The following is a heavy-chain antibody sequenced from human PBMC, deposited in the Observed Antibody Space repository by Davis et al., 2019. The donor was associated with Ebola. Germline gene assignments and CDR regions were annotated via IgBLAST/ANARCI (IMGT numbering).Heavy chain of an antibody. J-gene: IGHJ4*02. CDR3: ARSNYDILTGYPPGYFDY. Sequence: MPSETLPLTCAVYGGSFSGYYWSWIRQPPGKRLEWIGEIYHSGSTNYNPSLKSRVTISVDKSKNQFSLKLSSVTAADTAVYYCARSNYDILTGYPPGYFDYWGQGTLVTVSS. CDR2: IYHSGST. V-gene: IGHV4-34*01. CDR1: GGSFSGYY. D-gene: IGHD3-9*01.